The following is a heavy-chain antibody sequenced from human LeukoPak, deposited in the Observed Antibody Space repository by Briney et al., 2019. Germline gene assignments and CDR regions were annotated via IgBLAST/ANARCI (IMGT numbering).Heavy chain of an antibody. J-gene: IGHJ4*02. Sequence: GGSLRLSCAASGFTFTSYTMNWVRQAPGKGLEWVSSISSSSNYIYYADSVKGRFTISRDNAKNSLYLQVNSLRAEDTAVYYCVRRRATSCCYTFDYWGQGTLVTVSS. CDR3: VRRRATSCCYTFDY. CDR1: GFTFTSYT. V-gene: IGHV3-21*04. D-gene: IGHD2-2*01. CDR2: ISSSSNYI.